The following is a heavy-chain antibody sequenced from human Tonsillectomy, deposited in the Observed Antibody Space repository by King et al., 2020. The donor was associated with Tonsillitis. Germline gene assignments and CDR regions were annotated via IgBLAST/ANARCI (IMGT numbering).Heavy chain of an antibody. D-gene: IGHD6-19*01. Sequence: PLQESGPGLVKPSETLSLTCTVSGGSISSYYWSWIRQPPGKGLEWIGCIYYSGSTNYNPSLKSRVTISVDTSKNQFSLKLSSVTAADTAVYYCARVWAVAGEFDPWGQGTLVTVSS. CDR2: IYYSGST. V-gene: IGHV4-59*01. CDR3: ARVWAVAGEFDP. J-gene: IGHJ5*02. CDR1: GGSISSYY.